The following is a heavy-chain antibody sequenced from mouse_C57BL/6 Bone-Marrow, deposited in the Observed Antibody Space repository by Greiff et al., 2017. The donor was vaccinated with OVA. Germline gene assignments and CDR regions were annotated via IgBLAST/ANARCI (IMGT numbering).Heavy chain of an antibody. J-gene: IGHJ2*01. CDR2: IDPENGDT. CDR3: TTNYDDGTPFDY. CDR1: GFNIKDDY. V-gene: IGHV14-4*01. Sequence: VQLQQSGAELVRPGASVKLSCTASGFNIKDDYMHWVKQRPEQGLEWIGWIDPENGDTEYASKFQGKATITADTSSNTAYLQLSSLTSEDTAVYYCTTNYDDGTPFDYWGQGTTLTVSS. D-gene: IGHD2-4*01.